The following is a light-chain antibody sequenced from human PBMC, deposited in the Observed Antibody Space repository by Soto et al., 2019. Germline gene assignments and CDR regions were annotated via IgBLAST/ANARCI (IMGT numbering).Light chain of an antibody. J-gene: IGKJ1*01. Sequence: DIVLTQSPGTLSLSPGDRATLSCRASQSVSTSYLAWYQQKPGQAHRLLIYGASSRATGIQDRFSGSGSGTDFTLTIRGLEPEDFAVYYCKQYGNSRGTFGQGTKVDIK. V-gene: IGKV3-20*01. CDR1: QSVSTSY. CDR3: KQYGNSRGT. CDR2: GAS.